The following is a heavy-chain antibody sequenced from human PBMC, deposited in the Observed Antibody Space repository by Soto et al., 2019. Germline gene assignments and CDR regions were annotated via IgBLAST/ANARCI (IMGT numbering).Heavy chain of an antibody. CDR3: GKVLVAATNSTDSDA. CDR1: GGSIYNSDYY. CDR2: IDYNGVT. V-gene: IGHV4-39*01. D-gene: IGHD2-15*01. J-gene: IGHJ5*02. Sequence: QVQLQESGPGLVKPSETLSLTCAVSGGSIYNSDYYWGWIRQPPAKGLEWIGNIDYNGVTSDNPPHKNRCAISIDSASPQFSLRVTSVTSADTALYPCGKVLVAATNSTDSDAWGPGIMVIVSS.